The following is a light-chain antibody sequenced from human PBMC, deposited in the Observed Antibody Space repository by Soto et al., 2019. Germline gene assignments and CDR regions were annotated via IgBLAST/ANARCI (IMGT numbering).Light chain of an antibody. J-gene: IGKJ3*01. V-gene: IGKV1-5*01. CDR3: QQYNSYSPRT. CDR1: QSISSW. Sequence: DIQMTQSPSTLSASVGDRVTITCRASQSISSWLAWYQQKSGKAPKLLIYDASSLESGVPSRFSGSGSGTEFTLTISSLQPDDFATYSCQQYNSYSPRTFGPGTKVDIK. CDR2: DAS.